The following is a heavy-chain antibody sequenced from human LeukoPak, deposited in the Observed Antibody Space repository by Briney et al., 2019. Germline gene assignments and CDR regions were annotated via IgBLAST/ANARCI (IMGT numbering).Heavy chain of an antibody. Sequence: PGGSLRLSCAASGFTFSSYTMNWVRQAPGKGLEWVSYISSGNSNIYYADSVKGRFTISRDNARNSLYLQMNSLRAEDTAVYYCARSGYYYYYMDVWGKGTTVTVSS. D-gene: IGHD3-3*01. V-gene: IGHV3-48*01. CDR1: GFTFSSYT. CDR2: ISSGNSNI. CDR3: ARSGYYYYYMDV. J-gene: IGHJ6*03.